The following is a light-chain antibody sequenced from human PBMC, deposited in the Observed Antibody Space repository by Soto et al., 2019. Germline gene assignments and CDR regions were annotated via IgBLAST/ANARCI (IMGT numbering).Light chain of an antibody. CDR2: KAS. V-gene: IGKV1-5*03. J-gene: IGKJ1*01. CDR3: QYWDDYSWT. Sequence: LSASVGDRVTITCRASQSITDWLAWYQQKPGKAPKFLIYKASNLEGGVPSRFSGSGSGTEFTLTISSVQPDDFATYYCQYWDDYSWTFGQGTKVEIK. CDR1: QSITDW.